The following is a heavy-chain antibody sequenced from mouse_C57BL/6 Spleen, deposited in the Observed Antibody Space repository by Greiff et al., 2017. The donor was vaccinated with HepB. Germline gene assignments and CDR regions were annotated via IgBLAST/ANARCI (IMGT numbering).Heavy chain of an antibody. V-gene: IGHV2-9-1*01. D-gene: IGHD2-5*01. J-gene: IGHJ1*03. Sequence: VKLMESGPGLVAPSQSLSITCTVSGFSLTSYAISWVRQPPGKGLEWLGVIWTGGGTNYNSALKSRLSISKDNSKSQVFLKMNSLQTEDTARYYCARKEDSNYEGYFDVWGTGTTVTVSS. CDR3: ARKEDSNYEGYFDV. CDR2: IWTGGGT. CDR1: GFSLTSYA.